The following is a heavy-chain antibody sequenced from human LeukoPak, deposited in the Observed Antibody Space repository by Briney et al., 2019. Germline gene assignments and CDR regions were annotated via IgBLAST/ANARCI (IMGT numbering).Heavy chain of an antibody. CDR1: GFTFSSYG. V-gene: IGHV3-23*01. CDR2: ISGSGGST. J-gene: IGHJ5*02. Sequence: PGGSLRLSCAASGFTFSSYGMSWVRQAPGKGPEWVSAISGSGGSTYYADSVKGRFTISRDNSKNTLYLQMNSLGAEDTAVYYCAKAAHIPSSGWYERRERNWFDPWGQGTLVTVSS. D-gene: IGHD6-19*01. CDR3: AKAAHIPSSGWYERRERNWFDP.